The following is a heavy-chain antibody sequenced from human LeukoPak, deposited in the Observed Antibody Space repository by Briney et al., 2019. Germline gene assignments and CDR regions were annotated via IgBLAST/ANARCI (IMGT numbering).Heavy chain of an antibody. J-gene: IGHJ5*02. D-gene: IGHD6-19*01. CDR2: MNPNSGNT. Sequence: ASVKVSCKASGYTFTSYDINWVRQATGQGLEWMGWMNPNSGNTGYAQKFQGRVTMTRNTSISTAYMELSSLRSEDTAVYYCATAIAVAGEGPMYNWFDPWGQGTLVTVSS. V-gene: IGHV1-8*01. CDR1: GYTFTSYD. CDR3: ATAIAVAGEGPMYNWFDP.